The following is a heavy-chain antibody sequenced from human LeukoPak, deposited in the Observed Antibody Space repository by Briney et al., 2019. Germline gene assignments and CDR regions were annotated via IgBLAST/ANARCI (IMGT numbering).Heavy chain of an antibody. CDR3: ARDFPPEYYYDSPRYGMDV. V-gene: IGHV3-74*01. CDR2: INSDGSTT. J-gene: IGHJ6*02. Sequence: AGGSLRLSCAVSGFTFSSYWMHWVRQGPGKGLVWVARINSDGSTTNYADSVKGRFTISRDNAKNTLYLQMNSLRAEDTAVYYCARDFPPEYYYDSPRYGMDVWGQGTTVTVSS. CDR1: GFTFSSYW. D-gene: IGHD3-22*01.